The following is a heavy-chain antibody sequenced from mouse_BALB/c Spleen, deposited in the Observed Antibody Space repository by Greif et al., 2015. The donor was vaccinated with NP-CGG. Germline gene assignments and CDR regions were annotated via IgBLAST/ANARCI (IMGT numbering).Heavy chain of an antibody. CDR3: ARSRDYGNYYYAMDY. D-gene: IGHD2-1*01. CDR1: GYTFSSYW. V-gene: IGHV1-9*01. CDR2: ILPGSGST. Sequence: VQLQESGAELMKPGVSVKISCKATGYTFSSYWVEWVKQRPGHGLEWIGEILPGSGSTNYNEKFKGKATFTADTSSNTAYMQLSSLTSEDSAVYYCARSRDYGNYYYAMDYWGQGTSVTVSS. J-gene: IGHJ4*01.